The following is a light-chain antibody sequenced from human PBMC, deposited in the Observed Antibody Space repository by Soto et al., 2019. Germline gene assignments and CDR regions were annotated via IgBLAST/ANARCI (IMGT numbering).Light chain of an antibody. Sequence: DIQMTQSPSSLSASVGDRVTITCRASQSISNYLNWYQQKPGKAPKLLIYTASSLQSRVPSRFSGSGSGTDFTLTISSLQPEDFATYYCHQSYNTPWTFGQGTKVEIK. CDR2: TAS. V-gene: IGKV1-39*01. CDR3: HQSYNTPWT. J-gene: IGKJ1*01. CDR1: QSISNY.